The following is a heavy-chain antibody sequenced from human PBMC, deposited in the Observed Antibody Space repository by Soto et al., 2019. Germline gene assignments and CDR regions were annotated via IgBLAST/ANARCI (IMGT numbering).Heavy chain of an antibody. Sequence: SVKVSCKASGGTFSSYAISWVRQAPGQGLEWMGGIIPIFGTANYAQKFQGRVTITADESTSTAYMELSSLRSEDTAVYYCAAYYYDSSGYRRFDPWGQGTLVTVSS. CDR1: GGTFSSYA. CDR2: IIPIFGTA. D-gene: IGHD3-22*01. V-gene: IGHV1-69*13. CDR3: AAYYYDSSGYRRFDP. J-gene: IGHJ5*02.